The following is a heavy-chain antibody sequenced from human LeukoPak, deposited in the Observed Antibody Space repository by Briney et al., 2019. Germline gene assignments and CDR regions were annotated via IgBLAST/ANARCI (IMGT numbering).Heavy chain of an antibody. J-gene: IGHJ4*02. Sequence: SWIRQPPGKGLEWIGYIYYSGSTYYNPSLKSRVTISVDTSKNQFSLKLSSVTAADTAVYYCARYCSSTSCYDYWGQGTLVTVSS. V-gene: IGHV4-30-4*08. CDR2: IYYSGST. CDR3: ARYCSSTSCYDY. D-gene: IGHD2-2*01.